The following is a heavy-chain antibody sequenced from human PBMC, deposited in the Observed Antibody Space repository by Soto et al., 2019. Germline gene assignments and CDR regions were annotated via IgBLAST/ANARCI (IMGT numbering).Heavy chain of an antibody. J-gene: IGHJ6*02. CDR3: ARVYSSSSPLGGMDV. CDR1: GGSISSYY. D-gene: IGHD6-6*01. CDR2: IYYSGST. V-gene: IGHV4-59*01. Sequence: QVQLQESGPGLVKPSETLSLTCTVSGGSISSYYWSWIRQPPGKGLEWIGYIYYSGSTNYNPSLKSRVPISVDTSKNQFSLKLSSVTAADTAVYYCARVYSSSSPLGGMDVWGQGTTVTVSS.